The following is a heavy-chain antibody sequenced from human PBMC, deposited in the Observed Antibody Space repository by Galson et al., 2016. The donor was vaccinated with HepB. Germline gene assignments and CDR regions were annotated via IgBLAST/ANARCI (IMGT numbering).Heavy chain of an antibody. CDR2: MNPKSGYA. Sequence: SVKVSCKASGYTFTTYDINWVRQATGQGLEWLGWMNPKSGYAAYAQKFQGRVTMTRDTSINTAYMELSSLISEDTAVYFCARGNTWFGELSNPVFDCWGQGTLVTVSS. J-gene: IGHJ4*02. CDR3: ARGNTWFGELSNPVFDC. V-gene: IGHV1-8*01. D-gene: IGHD3-10*01. CDR1: GYTFTTYD.